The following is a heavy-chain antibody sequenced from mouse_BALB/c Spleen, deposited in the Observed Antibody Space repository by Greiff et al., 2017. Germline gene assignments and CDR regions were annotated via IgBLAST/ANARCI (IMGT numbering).Heavy chain of an antibody. V-gene: IGHV2-9*02. Sequence: QVQLKESGPGLVAPSQSLSITCTVSGFSLTSYGVHWVRQPPGKGLEWLGVIWAGGSTNYNSALMSRLSISKDNSKSQVFLKMNSLQTDDTAMYYCARDGITTVVAPYAMDYWGQGTSVTVSS. CDR1: GFSLTSYG. CDR3: ARDGITTVVAPYAMDY. D-gene: IGHD1-1*01. J-gene: IGHJ4*01. CDR2: IWAGGST.